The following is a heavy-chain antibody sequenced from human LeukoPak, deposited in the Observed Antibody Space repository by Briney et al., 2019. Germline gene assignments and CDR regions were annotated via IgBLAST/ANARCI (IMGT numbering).Heavy chain of an antibody. CDR3: ARDLGSGYDYWFDP. J-gene: IGHJ5*02. Sequence: SETLSLTCTVSGGSIGRYSWNWIRQPPGKGLEWIGYVYYTGSTNYNPSLKGRVSILVDTSKNQFSLTLSSVTAADTAVYYCARDLGSGYDYWFDPWGQGTLVTVSS. V-gene: IGHV4-59*12. D-gene: IGHD5-12*01. CDR2: VYYTGST. CDR1: GGSIGRYS.